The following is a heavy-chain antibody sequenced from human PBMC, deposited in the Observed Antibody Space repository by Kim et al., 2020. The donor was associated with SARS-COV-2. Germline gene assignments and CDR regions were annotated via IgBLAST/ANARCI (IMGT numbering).Heavy chain of an antibody. Sequence: GGSLRLSCAASGFTFSTYAMHWVRQAPGKGLEWVAVISYDGSNKYYVDSVKGRFTISRDNSKNTLSLQMNSLRAEDTAVYYCARDLFPGTTVVTPSLVVDYWGQGTLVTVSS. D-gene: IGHD4-17*01. J-gene: IGHJ4*02. CDR2: ISYDGSNK. CDR3: ARDLFPGTTVVTPSLVVDY. V-gene: IGHV3-30*04. CDR1: GFTFSTYA.